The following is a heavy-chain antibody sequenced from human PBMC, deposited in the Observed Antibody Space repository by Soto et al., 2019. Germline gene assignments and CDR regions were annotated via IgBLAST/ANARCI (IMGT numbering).Heavy chain of an antibody. D-gene: IGHD2-15*01. V-gene: IGHV3-7*01. Sequence: PGGSLRLSCAASGFTFSNYWMSWVRQAPGKGLEWMANIKQDGSGKNYVDSVRGRFTISRDNAKNSLYLQMNSLRAEDTAVYYCAGFFTGYCSGGSCYTQSIYYYGMDVWGQGTTVTVSS. CDR1: GFTFSNYW. J-gene: IGHJ6*02. CDR2: IKQDGSGK. CDR3: AGFFTGYCSGGSCYTQSIYYYGMDV.